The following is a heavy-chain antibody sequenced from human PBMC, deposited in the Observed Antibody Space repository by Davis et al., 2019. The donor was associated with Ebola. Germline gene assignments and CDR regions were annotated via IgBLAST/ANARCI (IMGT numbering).Heavy chain of an antibody. V-gene: IGHV3-74*01. CDR1: GFTFSSYW. J-gene: IGHJ6*04. CDR2: INSDGSST. Sequence: GESLKISCAASGFTFSSYWMSWVRQAPGKGLVWVSRINSDGSSTSYADSVKGRFTISRDNAKNSLYLQMNSLRAEDTAVYYCARESEQQLVYYYGMDVWGKGTTVTVSS. CDR3: ARESEQQLVYYYGMDV. D-gene: IGHD6-13*01.